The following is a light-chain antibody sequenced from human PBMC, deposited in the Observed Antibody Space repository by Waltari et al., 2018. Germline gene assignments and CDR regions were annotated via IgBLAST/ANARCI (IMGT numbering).Light chain of an antibody. V-gene: IGKV3-11*01. CDR2: DAS. J-gene: IGKJ3*01. CDR3: QQRSNWVFT. CDR1: QSVGSY. Sequence: ETVLTQSPATLSLSPGERATLSCRASQSVGSYLAWYQQKPGQAPRLLIYDASNRATGLPARFSGSGSGTDFTLTISSLEPEDFAVYYCQQRSNWVFTFGPGTKLDIK.